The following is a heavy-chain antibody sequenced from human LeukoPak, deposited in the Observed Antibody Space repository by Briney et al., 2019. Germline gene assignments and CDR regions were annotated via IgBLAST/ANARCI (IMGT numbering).Heavy chain of an antibody. V-gene: IGHV3-30*03. CDR2: ISYDGSNK. CDR1: GFTFSSYG. CDR3: AGGDYYFDY. D-gene: IGHD4-17*01. Sequence: GGSLRLSCAASGFTFSSYGMHWVRQAPGKGLEWVAVISYDGSNKYYADSVKGRFTISRDNSKNTLYLQMNSLRVEDTAVYYCAGGDYYFDYWGQGTLVTVSS. J-gene: IGHJ4*02.